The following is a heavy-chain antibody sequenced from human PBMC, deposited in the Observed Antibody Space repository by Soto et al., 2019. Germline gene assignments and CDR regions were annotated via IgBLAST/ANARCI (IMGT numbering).Heavy chain of an antibody. CDR1: GASVSSGIYY. Sequence: SETRSLTCTVSGASVSSGIYYWIWIRQPPGKGLEWIGYIYYSGSTNYNPSLKSRVTISVDTSKNQFSLKLSSVTAADTAVYYCARTVTAAPYGRYGMDVWGQGTTVTVSS. V-gene: IGHV4-61*01. CDR2: IYYSGST. D-gene: IGHD2-21*02. J-gene: IGHJ6*02. CDR3: ARTVTAAPYGRYGMDV.